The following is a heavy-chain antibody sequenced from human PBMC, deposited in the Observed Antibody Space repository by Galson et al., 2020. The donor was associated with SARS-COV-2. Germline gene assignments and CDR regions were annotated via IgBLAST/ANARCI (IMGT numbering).Heavy chain of an antibody. D-gene: IGHD5-12*01. Sequence: SETLSLTCTVSGGSISSGSYYWSWIRQPAGKGLEWIGHIYTSGSTNYNPSLKSRVTISVDTSKNQFSLKLSSVTAADTAVYYCARVRPGWLQFEWYFDLWGRGTLVTVSS. CDR2: IYTSGST. CDR3: ARVRPGWLQFEWYFDL. V-gene: IGHV4-61*09. CDR1: GGSISSGSYY. J-gene: IGHJ2*01.